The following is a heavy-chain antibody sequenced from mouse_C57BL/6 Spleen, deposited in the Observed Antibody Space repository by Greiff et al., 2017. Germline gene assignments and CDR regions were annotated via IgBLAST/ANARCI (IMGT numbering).Heavy chain of an antibody. D-gene: IGHD1-1*01. CDR3: ARRRDYYGSSSYWYFDV. Sequence: AHIYWDDDKRYNPSLKSRLTISKDTSRNQVFLKITSVDTADTATYYCARRRDYYGSSSYWYFDVWGTGTTVTVSS. CDR2: IYWDDDK. V-gene: IGHV8-12*01. J-gene: IGHJ1*03.